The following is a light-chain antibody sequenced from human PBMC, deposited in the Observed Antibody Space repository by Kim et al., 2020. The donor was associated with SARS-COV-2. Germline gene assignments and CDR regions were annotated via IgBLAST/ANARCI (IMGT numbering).Light chain of an antibody. CDR3: SSYTSSRTRV. CDR1: SSDVGGYNY. CDR2: DVS. V-gene: IGLV2-14*03. Sequence: GHSITIACTGTSSDVGGYNYVSWYQQLPGKAPKIMIYDVSNRPSGVSNRFSGSKSRNTASLTISGLQAEDEADYYCSSYTSSRTRVFGGGTQLTVL. J-gene: IGLJ3*02.